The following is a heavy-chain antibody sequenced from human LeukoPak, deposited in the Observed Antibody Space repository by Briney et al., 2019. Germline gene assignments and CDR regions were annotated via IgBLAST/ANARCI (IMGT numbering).Heavy chain of an antibody. Sequence: SETLSLTCAVYGGSFSGYYWSWIRQPPGKGLEWIGEINHSGSTNYNPSLKSRVTISVDTSKNQFSLKLSSVTAADTAMYYCARTVRRWLQLSYYYYMDVWGKGTTVTVSS. D-gene: IGHD5-24*01. CDR1: GGSFSGYY. CDR2: INHSGST. V-gene: IGHV4-34*01. J-gene: IGHJ6*03. CDR3: ARTVRRWLQLSYYYYMDV.